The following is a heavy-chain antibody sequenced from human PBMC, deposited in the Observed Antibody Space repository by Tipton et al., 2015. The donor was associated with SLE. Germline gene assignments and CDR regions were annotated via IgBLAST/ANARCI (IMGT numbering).Heavy chain of an antibody. CDR2: INHSGST. CDR3: AGRLVVNYFDY. Sequence: LRLSCAVYGGSFSGYYWSWIRQPPGKGLEWIGEINHSGSTNYNPSLKSRVTISVDTSKNQFSLKLSSVTAADTAVYYCAGRLVVNYFDYWGQGTLVTVSS. J-gene: IGHJ4*02. V-gene: IGHV4-34*01. CDR1: GGSFSGYY. D-gene: IGHD2-8*02.